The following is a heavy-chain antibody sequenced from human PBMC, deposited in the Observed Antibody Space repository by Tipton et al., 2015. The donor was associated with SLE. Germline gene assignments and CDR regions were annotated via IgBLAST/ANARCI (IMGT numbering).Heavy chain of an antibody. CDR1: GFTFSSYG. CDR3: AKAGYSSSWYDRSYFDY. CDR2: IRYDGSNK. J-gene: IGHJ4*02. V-gene: IGHV3-30*02. D-gene: IGHD6-13*01. Sequence: SLRLSCAASGFTFSSYGMHWVRQAPGKGLEWVAFIRYDGSNKYYADSVKGRFTISRDNSKNTLYLQMNSLRAEDTAVYYCAKAGYSSSWYDRSYFDYGGKETLVTVS.